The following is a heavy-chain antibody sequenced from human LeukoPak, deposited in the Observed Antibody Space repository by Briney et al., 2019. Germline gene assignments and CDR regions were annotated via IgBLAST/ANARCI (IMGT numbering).Heavy chain of an antibody. CDR2: IYTSGST. CDR1: GCSISSYY. V-gene: IGHV4-4*07. J-gene: IGHJ4*02. Sequence: PSETLSLTCTVSGCSISSYYWSWIRQPAGKGLEWIGRIYTSGSTNYNPSLKSRVTMSVDTSKNQFSLKLSSVTAADTAVYYCARGYSSGWYLSRANYEFAYWGQGTLVTVSS. D-gene: IGHD6-19*01. CDR3: ARGYSSGWYLSRANYEFAY.